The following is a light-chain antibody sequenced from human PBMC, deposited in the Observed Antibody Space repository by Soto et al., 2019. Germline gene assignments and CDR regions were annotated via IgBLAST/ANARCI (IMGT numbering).Light chain of an antibody. CDR2: EVN. Sequence: QPVLTQPASVSGSPGQSITISCTGTSSDVGTYILVSWYQQHPGKAPNLIIYEVNKRPSGVSNRFSGSKSGNTASLTISGLQAEDEADYYCCSHASSGTFEWVFGGGTKLTVL. CDR1: SSDVGTYIL. V-gene: IGLV2-23*02. J-gene: IGLJ3*02. CDR3: CSHASSGTFEWV.